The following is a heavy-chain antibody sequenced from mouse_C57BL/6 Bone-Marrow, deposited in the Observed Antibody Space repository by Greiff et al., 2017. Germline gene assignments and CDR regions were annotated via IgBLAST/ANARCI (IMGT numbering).Heavy chain of an antibody. Sequence: FQLQQSGAELVRPGASVKLSCKASGYTFTDYYINWVKQRPGQGLEWIARIYPGSGNTYYNEKFKGKATLTAEKSSSTAYMQLSSLTSEDSAVYFCARRGYDAYYYAMDYWCQGTSVTVSS. J-gene: IGHJ4*01. D-gene: IGHD2-2*01. CDR2: IYPGSGNT. CDR1: GYTFTDYY. V-gene: IGHV1-76*01. CDR3: ARRGYDAYYYAMDY.